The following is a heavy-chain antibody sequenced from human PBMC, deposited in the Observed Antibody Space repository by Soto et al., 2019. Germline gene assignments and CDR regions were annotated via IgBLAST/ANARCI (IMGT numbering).Heavy chain of an antibody. CDR1: GFTVSNNY. D-gene: IGHD1-26*01. J-gene: IGHJ4*02. CDR2: VYGGGST. Sequence: LRLSCAASGFTVSNNYMSWVRQAPGKGLEWVSTVYGGGSTYYADSVKGRFTISRDNSKNTLYLQMNSLRAEDTAVYYCARLYSATYTNFDYWGQGTL. V-gene: IGHV3-53*01. CDR3: ARLYSATYTNFDY.